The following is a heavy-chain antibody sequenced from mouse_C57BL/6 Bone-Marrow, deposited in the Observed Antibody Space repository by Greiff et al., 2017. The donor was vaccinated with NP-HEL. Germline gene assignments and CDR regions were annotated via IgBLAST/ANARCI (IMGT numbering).Heavy chain of an antibody. D-gene: IGHD2-3*01. Sequence: VKLEESGPGLVQPSQSLSITCTVSGFSLTSYGVHWVRQSPGKGLEWLGVIWSGGSTDYNAAFISRLSISKDNSKSQVFFKMNSLQADDTAIYYCARVFYDGYPAWFAYWGQGTLVTVSA. CDR3: ARVFYDGYPAWFAY. CDR2: IWSGGST. CDR1: GFSLTSYG. V-gene: IGHV2-2*01. J-gene: IGHJ3*01.